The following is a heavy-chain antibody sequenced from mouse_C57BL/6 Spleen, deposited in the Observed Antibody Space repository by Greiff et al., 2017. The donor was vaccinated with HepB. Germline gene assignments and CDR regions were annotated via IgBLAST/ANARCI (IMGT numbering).Heavy chain of an antibody. Sequence: QVQLQQPGAELVRPGSSVKLSCKASGYTFTSYLMHWVKQRPIQGLEWIGNIDPSDSETHYNQKFKDKATLTVDKSSSTAYMQLSSLTSEDSAVYYCARTFYGSSPWYFDVWGTGTTVTVSS. CDR2: IDPSDSET. D-gene: IGHD1-1*01. CDR3: ARTFYGSSPWYFDV. J-gene: IGHJ1*03. V-gene: IGHV1-52*01. CDR1: GYTFTSYL.